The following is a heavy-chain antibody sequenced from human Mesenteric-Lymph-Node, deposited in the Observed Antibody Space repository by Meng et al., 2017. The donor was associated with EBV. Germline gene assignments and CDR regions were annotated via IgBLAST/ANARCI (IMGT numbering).Heavy chain of an antibody. J-gene: IGHJ4*02. V-gene: IGHV3-33*08. D-gene: IGHD3-22*01. Sequence: QMRLLGAGGGGVQPVRSLSLSCAASGFTFRSYEMHWFRQAPGKGVEGVAFILYDGSNKYYVDSVKGRFTISRDTSKNTVYLQMNSLRAEDTAVYYCARHDTSGYYYFDHWGQGTLVTVSS. CDR2: ILYDGSNK. CDR3: ARHDTSGYYYFDH. CDR1: GFTFRSYE.